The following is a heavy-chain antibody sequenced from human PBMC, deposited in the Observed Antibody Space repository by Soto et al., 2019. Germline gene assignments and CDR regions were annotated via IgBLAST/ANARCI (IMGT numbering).Heavy chain of an antibody. CDR1: GGTFSSYA. Sequence: QVQLVQSGAEVKKPGSSVKVSCKASGGTFSSYAISWVRQAPGQGLEWMGGIIPIFGTANYAQKFQGRVTITADESTSTAYMELSSPRSEDTAVYYCARAAGHCTNGVCYTFDYWGQGTLVTVSS. V-gene: IGHV1-69*12. CDR3: ARAAGHCTNGVCYTFDY. D-gene: IGHD2-8*01. J-gene: IGHJ4*02. CDR2: IIPIFGTA.